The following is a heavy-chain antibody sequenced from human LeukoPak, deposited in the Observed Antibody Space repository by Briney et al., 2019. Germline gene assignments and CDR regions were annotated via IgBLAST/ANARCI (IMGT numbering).Heavy chain of an antibody. CDR1: GFTFSSYS. D-gene: IGHD5-24*01. CDR3: ARDMGWQQFDQ. J-gene: IGHJ4*02. CDR2: ISSSSSYI. V-gene: IGHV3-21*01. Sequence: GGSLRLSCAASGFTFSSYSMNWVRQAPGKGLEWVSSISSSSSYIYYADSVKGRFTISRDNAKNSLYLQMNSLRAEDTAVYYCARDMGWQQFDQWGQGTLVTVSS.